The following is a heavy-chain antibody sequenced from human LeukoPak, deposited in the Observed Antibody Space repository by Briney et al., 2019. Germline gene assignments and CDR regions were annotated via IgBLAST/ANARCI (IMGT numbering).Heavy chain of an antibody. D-gene: IGHD1-1*01. V-gene: IGHV3-7*04. Sequence: GGSLRLSCAASGFTFSSYWMSWVRQPPGKGLEWVANIKEDGSGKYHVDSVKGRFTISRDSAKNSLYLQMDSLRAEDTAMYYCARQRVGRSTTFDYWGQGTLATVSS. CDR2: IKEDGSGK. CDR1: GFTFSSYW. J-gene: IGHJ4*02. CDR3: ARQRVGRSTTFDY.